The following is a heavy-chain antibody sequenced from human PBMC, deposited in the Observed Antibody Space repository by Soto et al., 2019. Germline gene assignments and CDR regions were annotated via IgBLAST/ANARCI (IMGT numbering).Heavy chain of an antibody. CDR2: SSGSGGRT. CDR1: GFTFCSYA. CDR3: AKSQYYYSSGESYEPMDV. V-gene: IGHV3-23*01. Sequence: GGSLRLPCAASGFTFCSYAMSWVRQAPGKGLEWVSASSGSGGRTYYADSVKGRSTISRDKSKNTLYLQMNSLRAEETAVSDWAKSQYYYSSGESYEPMDVWGQGTTVTVSS. D-gene: IGHD3-22*01. J-gene: IGHJ6*02.